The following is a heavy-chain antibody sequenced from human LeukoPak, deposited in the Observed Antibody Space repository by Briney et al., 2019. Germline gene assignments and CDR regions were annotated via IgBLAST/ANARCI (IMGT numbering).Heavy chain of an antibody. Sequence: GRSLRLSCAASGFAFSSYGMHWVRQAPGKGLEWVAVIWYDGSNKYYADSVKGRFTISRDNSKNTLYLQMNSLRAEDTAVYYCARGTYCYTDVWGKGTTVTVSS. CDR3: ARGTYCYTDV. CDR2: IWYDGSNK. J-gene: IGHJ6*03. V-gene: IGHV3-33*01. CDR1: GFAFSSYG.